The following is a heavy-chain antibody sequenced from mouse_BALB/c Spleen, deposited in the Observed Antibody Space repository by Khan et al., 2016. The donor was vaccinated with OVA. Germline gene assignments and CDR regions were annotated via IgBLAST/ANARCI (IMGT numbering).Heavy chain of an antibody. CDR3: TRLAYYYDSEGFAY. CDR2: VSTGGSYT. CDR1: GFTFSTYG. D-gene: IGHD1-1*01. J-gene: IGHJ3*01. Sequence: EVKLMESGGDLVKPGGSLKLSCAASGFTFSTYGMSWVRQTADRRLEWVATVSTGGSYTYYPDSVKGRFTISRDNAKNTLYLQMNSLKSEDTAMFYCTRLAYYYDSEGFAYWGQGTLVTVSA. V-gene: IGHV5-6*01.